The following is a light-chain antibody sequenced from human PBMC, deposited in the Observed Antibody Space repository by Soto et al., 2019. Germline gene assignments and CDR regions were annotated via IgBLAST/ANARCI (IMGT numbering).Light chain of an antibody. CDR1: QSISSY. Sequence: DIQMTQSPSTLSASVGDRVTITFRASQSISSYLNWYQKKSGQAPRLLMYAASSLQSGVPSRFSGSGSGTDFTLTISSLQPEDSATYYCQQSDSKPWTFGQGTKVDIK. J-gene: IGKJ1*01. CDR2: AAS. V-gene: IGKV1-39*01. CDR3: QQSDSKPWT.